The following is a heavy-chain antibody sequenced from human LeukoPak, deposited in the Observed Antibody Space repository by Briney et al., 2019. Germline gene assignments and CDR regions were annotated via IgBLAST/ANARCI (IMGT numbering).Heavy chain of an antibody. CDR1: GFSFSDFY. CDR3: ARETSYGDYTYVDY. V-gene: IGHV3-11*01. Sequence: NAGGSLRLSCAASGFSFSDFYMNWIRQAPGKGLEWVSYITDSGSTNFYADSVKGRFTISRDNAKNSLYLQMNSLRVEDTAICYCARETSYGDYTYVDYWGQGTLVTVSS. D-gene: IGHD4-17*01. CDR2: ITDSGSTN. J-gene: IGHJ4*02.